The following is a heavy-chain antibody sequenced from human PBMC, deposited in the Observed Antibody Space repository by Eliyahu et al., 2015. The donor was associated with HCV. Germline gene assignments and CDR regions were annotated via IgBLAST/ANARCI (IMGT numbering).Heavy chain of an antibody. CDR2: ISGSGGST. CDR3: AKAPEVLPYYFDY. J-gene: IGHJ4*02. V-gene: IGHV3-23*01. D-gene: IGHD2-15*01. CDR1: GFTFSSYA. Sequence: EVQLLESGGGLVQPGGSLRLSCAASGFTFSSYAMSWVRQAPGKGLGWVSAISGSGGSTYYADSVKGRFTISRDNSKNTLYLQMNSLRAEDTAVYYCAKAPEVLPYYFDYWGQGTLVTVSS.